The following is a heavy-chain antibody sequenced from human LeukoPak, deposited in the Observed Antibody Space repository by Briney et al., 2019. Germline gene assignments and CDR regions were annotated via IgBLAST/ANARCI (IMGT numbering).Heavy chain of an antibody. Sequence: SETLSLTCNVSGGTISTNNFDWVWIRQSPGQGLEWIASLFHTGVTYYNPSLNGRVTISVDTSKNQFYLKMTSVTAADTSVYYCATLITMVRGVRYYFDSWGQGTLVTVSS. V-gene: IGHV4-39*01. CDR2: LFHTGVT. D-gene: IGHD3-10*01. J-gene: IGHJ4*02. CDR3: ATLITMVRGVRYYFDS. CDR1: GGTISTNNFD.